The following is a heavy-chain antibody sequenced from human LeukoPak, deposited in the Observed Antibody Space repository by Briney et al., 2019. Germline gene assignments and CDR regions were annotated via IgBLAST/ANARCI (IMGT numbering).Heavy chain of an antibody. CDR1: GFTFSNSA. V-gene: IGHV3-23*01. CDR3: ARGIYSSGWSYFDY. J-gene: IGHJ4*01. Sequence: GRSLRLSCAASGFTFSNSAMSWVRQAPGRGLEWVSTLSGSGITTYYADSVKGRFTISRDNSKNTLYLQMNSLRAEDTAVYYCARGIYSSGWSYFDYWGHGTLVTVSS. CDR2: LSGSGITT. D-gene: IGHD6-19*01.